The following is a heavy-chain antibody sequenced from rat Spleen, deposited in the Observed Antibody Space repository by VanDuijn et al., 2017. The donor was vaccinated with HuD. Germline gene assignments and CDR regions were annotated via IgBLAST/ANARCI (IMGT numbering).Heavy chain of an antibody. CDR2: ISYDGGNT. CDR3: TTDRDSSYIYEGY. V-gene: IGHV5-20*01. CDR1: GFTFSDYF. J-gene: IGHJ2*01. D-gene: IGHD1-2*01. Sequence: EVQLAESGGGLVQPGRSLKLSCAASGFTFSDYFMAWVRQAPTKGLEWVASISYDGGNTYYRDSVKGRFTISRDNAKSSLYLQMDSLRSEETATYYCTTDRDSSYIYEGYWGQGVMVTVSS.